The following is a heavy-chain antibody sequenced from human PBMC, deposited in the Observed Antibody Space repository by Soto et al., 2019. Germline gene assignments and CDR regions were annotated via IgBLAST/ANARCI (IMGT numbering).Heavy chain of an antibody. J-gene: IGHJ5*02. Sequence: DVQLVESGGGLVQPGGSLRLSCAASGFTFSTYYMHWFRQVPGKGLEWVANIRQDASAKYYVDSVKGRFTISRDNAKNSLYLQMNSLRVDDTAMYYCAGGTGWPRLAWGQGTLVTVSA. CDR1: GFTFSTYY. CDR2: IRQDASAK. V-gene: IGHV3-7*04. CDR3: AGGTGWPRLA. D-gene: IGHD6-19*01.